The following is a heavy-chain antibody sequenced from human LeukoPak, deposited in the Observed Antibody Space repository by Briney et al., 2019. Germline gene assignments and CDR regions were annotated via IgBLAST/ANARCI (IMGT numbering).Heavy chain of an antibody. CDR1: GFTVSSNY. CDR3: ARDWRMRGAFDI. CDR2: ISSSSSYI. J-gene: IGHJ3*02. V-gene: IGHV3-21*01. Sequence: PGGSLRLSCAASGFTVSSNYMSWVRQAPGKGLEWVSSISSSSSYIYYADSVKGRFTISRDNAKNSLYLQMNSLRAEDTAVYYCARDWRMRGAFDIWGQGTMVTVSS.